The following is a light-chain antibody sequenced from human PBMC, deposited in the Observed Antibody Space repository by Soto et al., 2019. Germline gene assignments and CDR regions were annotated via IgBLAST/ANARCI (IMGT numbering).Light chain of an antibody. Sequence: QSVLTQPPSVSGAPGQRVTISCTGSSSNIGAGYDVHWYQQVPGTAPELLIYVNTNRPSGVPDRFSGSKSGTSASLAITGLQAEDEVDYDCQSYDSSLSGYVFGTGTKVTVL. V-gene: IGLV1-40*01. CDR1: SSNIGAGYD. CDR3: QSYDSSLSGYV. J-gene: IGLJ1*01. CDR2: VNT.